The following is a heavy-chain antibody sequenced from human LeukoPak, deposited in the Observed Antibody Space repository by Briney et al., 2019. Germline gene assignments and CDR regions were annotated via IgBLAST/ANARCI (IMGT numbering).Heavy chain of an antibody. D-gene: IGHD3-10*01. Sequence: GGSLRLSCAASGFTFSSYSMNWVRQAPGKGLEWVSYISSSSSTIYYADSVKGRFTISRDNAKNSLYLQMNSLRAEDTALYYCAKGSRYYYGSGGYYYFDYWGQGTLVTVSS. CDR3: AKGSRYYYGSGGYYYFDY. CDR2: ISSSSSTI. V-gene: IGHV3-48*04. J-gene: IGHJ4*02. CDR1: GFTFSSYS.